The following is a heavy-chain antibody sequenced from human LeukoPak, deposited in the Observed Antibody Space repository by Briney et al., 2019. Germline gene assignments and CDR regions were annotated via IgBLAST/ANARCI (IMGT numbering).Heavy chain of an antibody. J-gene: IGHJ5*02. D-gene: IGHD2-2*01. Sequence: GASVKVSCKASGYTFTSYGISWVRQAPGQGLEWMGWIGAYNGNTNYAQKLQGRVTMTTDTSTSTAYMELRSLRSDDTAVYYCARVGAGTSSLGGWFDPWGQGTLVTVSS. CDR1: GYTFTSYG. CDR3: ARVGAGTSSLGGWFDP. CDR2: IGAYNGNT. V-gene: IGHV1-18*01.